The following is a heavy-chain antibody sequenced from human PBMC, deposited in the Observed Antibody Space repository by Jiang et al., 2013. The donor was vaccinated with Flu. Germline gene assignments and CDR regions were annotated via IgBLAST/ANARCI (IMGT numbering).Heavy chain of an antibody. CDR2: MYYSGST. Sequence: LLKPSETLSLTCIVTGGSVTSGTYYWSWIRQPPGKGLEWIGYMYYSGSTDYNPSLRSRVTISVDTSKNQFSLKLSSVTAADSAVYYCARDAGYGGTHYFDYWGQGILVTVSS. D-gene: IGHD4-23*01. CDR3: ARDAGYGGTHYFDY. CDR1: GGSVTSGTYY. V-gene: IGHV4-61*01. J-gene: IGHJ4*02.